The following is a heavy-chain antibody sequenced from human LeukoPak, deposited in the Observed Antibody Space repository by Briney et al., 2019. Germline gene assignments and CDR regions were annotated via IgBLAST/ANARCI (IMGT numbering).Heavy chain of an antibody. CDR3: AKDRSRTIFSLASYYYYGMDV. J-gene: IGHJ6*02. CDR2: ISGSGGST. Sequence: PGGSLRLSCAASGFTFSSYAMSWVRQAPGKGLEWVSAISGSGGSTYYADSVKGRFTISRDNSKNTLYLQMNSLRAEDTAVYYCAKDRSRTIFSLASYYYYGMDVWGQGTTVTVSS. D-gene: IGHD3-3*01. V-gene: IGHV3-23*01. CDR1: GFTFSSYA.